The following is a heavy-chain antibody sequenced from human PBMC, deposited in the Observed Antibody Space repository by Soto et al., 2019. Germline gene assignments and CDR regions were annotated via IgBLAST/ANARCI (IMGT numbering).Heavy chain of an antibody. CDR3: AKDHRSASRFFVSYYYYGMDV. CDR2: ISYDGSNK. V-gene: IGHV3-30*18. Sequence: QVQLVESGGGVVQPGRSLRLSCAASGFTFSSYGMHWVRQAPGKGLEWVAVISYDGSNKYYADSVKGRFTISRDNSKNTLYLKMNSLRAEDTAVYYCAKDHRSASRFFVSYYYYGMDVWGQGTTVTVSS. J-gene: IGHJ6*02. CDR1: GFTFSSYG. D-gene: IGHD6-6*01.